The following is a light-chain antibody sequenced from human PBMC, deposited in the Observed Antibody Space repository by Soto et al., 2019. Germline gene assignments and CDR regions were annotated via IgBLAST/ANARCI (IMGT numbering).Light chain of an antibody. CDR2: AAS. J-gene: IGKJ2*01. CDR1: QSISSY. CDR3: QQSYSTPMYT. Sequence: DIQMTQSPSSLSASVGDRVTITCRASQSISSYLNWYQQKPGKAPKLLIYAASSLQSGVPSRFSGSGSGTDLTLTISSLQPADFATYYCQQSYSTPMYTFGQGTKLEIK. V-gene: IGKV1-39*01.